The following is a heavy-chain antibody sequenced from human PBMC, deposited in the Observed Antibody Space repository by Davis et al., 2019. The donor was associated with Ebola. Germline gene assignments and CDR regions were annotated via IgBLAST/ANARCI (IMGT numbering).Heavy chain of an antibody. CDR1: GFTFSSYE. CDR3: ARVSPYGDSDY. Sequence: GGSLRLSCAASGFTFSSYEMNWVRQAPGKGLEWVSYISGSGGTEYYADSVQGRFTISRDNAKNSLYLQMNSLRAEDTAVYYCARVSPYGDSDYWGQGTLVTVSS. V-gene: IGHV3-48*03. J-gene: IGHJ4*02. D-gene: IGHD4-17*01. CDR2: ISGSGGTE.